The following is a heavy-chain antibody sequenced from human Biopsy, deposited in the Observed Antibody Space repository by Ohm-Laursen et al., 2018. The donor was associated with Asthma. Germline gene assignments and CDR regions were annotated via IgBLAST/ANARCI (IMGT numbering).Heavy chain of an antibody. V-gene: IGHV3-30*18. CDR3: AKEVFPGWELRRGPDS. CDR2: ISFDGTNR. J-gene: IGHJ4*02. D-gene: IGHD1-26*01. Sequence: SLRLSCTASGLSFSNYGMHWVRQAPGKGLDWVAVISFDGTNRNYTDSVKGRFTIPRDNSSNTLHLEMNSLRAEDTAVYFCAKEVFPGWELRRGPDSWGQGTLVTVSS. CDR1: GLSFSNYG.